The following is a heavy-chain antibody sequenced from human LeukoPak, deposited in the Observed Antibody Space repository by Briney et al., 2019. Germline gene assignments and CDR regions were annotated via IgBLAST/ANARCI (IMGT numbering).Heavy chain of an antibody. D-gene: IGHD2-2*01. Sequence: SETLSLTCSASGGSISSGGYYWSWIRQHPGKGLEWIGYIYYSGSTYYNPSLKSRVTISVDTSKNQFSLKLSSVTAADTAVYYCARSRVVPAANGIDYWGQGTLVTVSS. CDR2: IYYSGST. J-gene: IGHJ4*02. CDR3: ARSRVVPAANGIDY. V-gene: IGHV4-31*03. CDR1: GGSISSGGYY.